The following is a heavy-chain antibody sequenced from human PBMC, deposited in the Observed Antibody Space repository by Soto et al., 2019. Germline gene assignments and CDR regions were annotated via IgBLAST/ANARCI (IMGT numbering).Heavy chain of an antibody. CDR2: ISAGGGST. CDR1: GFTFSTYA. V-gene: IGHV3-23*01. J-gene: IGHJ4*02. Sequence: GGSLRLSCAASGFTFSTYAMSWVRQAPGKGLEWASAISAGGGSTYYADSVKGRFTISRDNDKNTVFLEMNSLRAEDTAVYYCAKEKGWPPLLSYWGQGTLVTVSS. CDR3: AKEKGWPPLLSY. D-gene: IGHD2-15*01.